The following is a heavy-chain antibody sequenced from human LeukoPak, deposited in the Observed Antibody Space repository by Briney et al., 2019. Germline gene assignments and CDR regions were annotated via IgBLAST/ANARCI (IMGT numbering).Heavy chain of an antibody. CDR1: GGTFSIYA. J-gene: IGHJ4*02. Sequence: GASVRVSSTASGGTFSIYAISWVRQAPGQGHEWVGRIITIHGIANYAQKFQRRVTITADESTSTAYMGLSSRRSEDTAVYYCATHIAGLNYFDYWGQGTLVTVSS. D-gene: IGHD2-21*01. V-gene: IGHV1-69*04. CDR3: ATHIAGLNYFDY. CDR2: IITIHGIA.